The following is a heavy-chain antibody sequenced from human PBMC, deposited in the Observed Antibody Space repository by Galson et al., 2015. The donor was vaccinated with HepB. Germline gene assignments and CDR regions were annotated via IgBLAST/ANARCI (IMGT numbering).Heavy chain of an antibody. D-gene: IGHD3-22*01. V-gene: IGHV3-7*03. Sequence: SLRLSCATSGVSISDYWMTWVRQAPGKGLEWVASINLDGRERYYVDSLEDRFTISRDNGMNSLYLQMNSLRAEDTATYYCATLNYDSSGYFYGGLDYWGQGTLVIVSS. CDR1: GVSISDYW. CDR3: ATLNYDSSGYFYGGLDY. CDR2: INLDGRER. J-gene: IGHJ4*02.